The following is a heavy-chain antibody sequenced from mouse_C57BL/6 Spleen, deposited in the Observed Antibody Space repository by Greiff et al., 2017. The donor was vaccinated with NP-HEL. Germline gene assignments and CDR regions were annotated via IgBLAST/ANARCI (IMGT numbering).Heavy chain of an antibody. V-gene: IGHV1-64*01. D-gene: IGHD1-1*01. CDR3: ARSGGITLEY. CDR2: IHPNSGST. CDR1: GYTFSSYW. J-gene: IGHJ2*01. Sequence: VQLQQPGTELVKPGASVKLSCKASGYTFSSYWMHWVKQRPGQGLEWIGMIHPNSGSTNYNEKFKSKATLTVDKSSSTAYMQLSSLTSEDSAVYYCARSGGITLEYWGKGTTLTVSS.